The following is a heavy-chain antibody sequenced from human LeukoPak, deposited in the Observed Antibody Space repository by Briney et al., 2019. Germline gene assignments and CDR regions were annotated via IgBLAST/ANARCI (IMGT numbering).Heavy chain of an antibody. CDR3: ARDFTLTAALNNWFDP. CDR2: IYTSGST. CDR1: GGSISSYY. Sequence: PSETLSLTCTVSGGSISSYYWSWIRQPAGKGLEWIGRIYTSGSTNYNPSLKSRVTMSVDTSKNQFSLKLSSVTAADTAVYYCARDFTLTAALNNWFDPWGQGTLVTVSS. J-gene: IGHJ5*02. V-gene: IGHV4-4*07. D-gene: IGHD2-2*01.